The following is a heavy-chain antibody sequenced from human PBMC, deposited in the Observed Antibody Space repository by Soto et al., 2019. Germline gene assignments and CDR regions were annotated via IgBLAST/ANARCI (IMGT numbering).Heavy chain of an antibody. J-gene: IGHJ4*02. CDR3: ARDLAAGDH. D-gene: IGHD6-13*01. Sequence: QVQLVQSGAEVKKPGASVKLSCRTSGYTFTHYYSHWVRQAPGQGLEWLAIINPASGSTNYAQDFHGRVTLTMDTSTTTVYMELSGLRAEDTAIFYCARDLAAGDHWGQGTLVTVSS. CDR1: GYTFTHYY. CDR2: INPASGST. V-gene: IGHV1-46*01.